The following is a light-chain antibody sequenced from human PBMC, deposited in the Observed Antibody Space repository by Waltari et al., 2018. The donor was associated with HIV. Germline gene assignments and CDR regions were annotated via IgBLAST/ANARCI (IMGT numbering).Light chain of an antibody. J-gene: IGKJ1*01. Sequence: IVLIQSPATLSLSPGERATLSCRASQSVSSYLAWYQQKPGQAPRLLIYDASNRATGIPARFSGRGSGTDFTLTISSLEPEDFAVYYCQQRSNWPPWGFGQGTKVEIK. CDR1: QSVSSY. CDR2: DAS. V-gene: IGKV3-11*01. CDR3: QQRSNWPPWG.